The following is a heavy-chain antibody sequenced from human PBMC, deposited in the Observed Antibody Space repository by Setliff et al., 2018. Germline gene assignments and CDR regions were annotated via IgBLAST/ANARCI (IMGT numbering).Heavy chain of an antibody. V-gene: IGHV4-34*01. J-gene: IGHJ2*01. CDR1: GGSFSGYY. CDR2: INHSGST. D-gene: IGHD3-3*01. Sequence: SETLSLTCAVYGGSFSGYYWSWIRQPPGKGLEWIGKINHSGSTNYNPSLKSRVTISVDTSKNQFSLKLSSVTAADTAVYYCARSAANYDFWSGYVYRYFDLWGRGTLVTVS. CDR3: ARSAANYDFWSGYVYRYFDL.